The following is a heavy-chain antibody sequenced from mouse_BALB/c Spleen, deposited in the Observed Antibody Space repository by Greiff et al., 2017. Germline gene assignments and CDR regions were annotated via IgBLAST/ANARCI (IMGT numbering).Heavy chain of an antibody. CDR2: ISSGGSYT. Sequence: EVQLQESGGGLVKPGGSLKLSCAASGFTFSSYTMSWVRQTPEKRLEWVATISSGGSYTYYPDSVKGRFTISRDNAKNTLYLQMSSLKSEDTAMYYCTRDRELRFDYWGQGTTLTVSS. CDR1: GFTFSSYT. D-gene: IGHD1-1*01. CDR3: TRDRELRFDY. V-gene: IGHV5-6-4*01. J-gene: IGHJ2*01.